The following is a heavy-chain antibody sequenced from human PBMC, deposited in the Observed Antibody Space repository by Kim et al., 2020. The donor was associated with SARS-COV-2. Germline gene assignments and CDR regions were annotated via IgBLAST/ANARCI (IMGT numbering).Heavy chain of an antibody. J-gene: IGHJ4*02. CDR1: GFTFSSYG. V-gene: IGHV3-33*06. CDR2: IWYDGSNK. Sequence: GGSLRLSCAASGFTFSSYGMHWVRQAPGKGLEWVAVIWYDGSNKYYADSVKGRFTISRDNSKNTLYLQMNSLRAEDTAVYYCAKDVADTAMVTLDYWGQGTLVTVSS. D-gene: IGHD5-18*01. CDR3: AKDVADTAMVTLDY.